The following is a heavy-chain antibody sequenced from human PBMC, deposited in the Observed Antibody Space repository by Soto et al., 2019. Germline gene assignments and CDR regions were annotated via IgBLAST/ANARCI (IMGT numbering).Heavy chain of an antibody. CDR1: GYTFTGYY. CDR2: INPNSGGT. Sequence: ASVKVSCKASGYTFTGYYMHWVRQAPGQGLEWMGWINPNSGGTNYAQKFQGWVTMTRDTSISTAYMELSRLRSDDTAVYYCARDQLGGFEELRGMDVWGQGTTVTV. J-gene: IGHJ6*02. CDR3: ARDQLGGFEELRGMDV. V-gene: IGHV1-2*04. D-gene: IGHD3-10*01.